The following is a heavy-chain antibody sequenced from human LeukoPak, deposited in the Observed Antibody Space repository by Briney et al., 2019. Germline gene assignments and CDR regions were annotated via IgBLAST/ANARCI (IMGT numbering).Heavy chain of an antibody. CDR1: GFTFSSSA. CDR2: ISGSGSGGST. Sequence: PGGSLRLSCAASGFTFSSSAMSWVRQAPGKGLEWVSNISGSGSGGSTYYADSVKGRFAISRDNARNILYLQMNSLRAEDTAIYYCTRGPREEVRGLVHFYYYMDVWGKGTTVTISS. J-gene: IGHJ6*03. V-gene: IGHV3-23*01. D-gene: IGHD3-10*01. CDR3: TRGPREEVRGLVHFYYYMDV.